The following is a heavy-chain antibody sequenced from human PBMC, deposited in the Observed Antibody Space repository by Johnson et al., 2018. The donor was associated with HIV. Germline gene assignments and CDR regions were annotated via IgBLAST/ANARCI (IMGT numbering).Heavy chain of an antibody. J-gene: IGHJ3*02. CDR2: IKQHGSEK. CDR1: GFTVSSYW. Sequence: VQLVESGGGLVQPGGSLRLSCAASGFTVSSYWMTWVRQAPGKGLEWVANIKQHGSEKYYVDSVKGRFTISRDNAKNSLYLQMNSLRVEDTAVYYCAGYSYGSADAFDIWGQGTMVTVSS. V-gene: IGHV3-7*01. D-gene: IGHD5-18*01. CDR3: AGYSYGSADAFDI.